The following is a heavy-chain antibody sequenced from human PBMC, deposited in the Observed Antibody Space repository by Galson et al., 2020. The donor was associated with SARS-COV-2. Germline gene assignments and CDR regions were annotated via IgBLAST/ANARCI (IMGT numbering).Heavy chain of an antibody. CDR2: ISSSSSYI. D-gene: IGHD6-6*01. CDR3: ARDESTAPRPGSYNPYFDY. Sequence: GGSLRLSCVVSGFTFSRYTMNWVRQAPGKGLEWISSISSSSSYIWYVDSVQGRFTISRDNAKNSLYLQMNSLRAEDTAVYYCARDESTAPRPGSYNPYFDYWGQGNLVTVSS. CDR1: GFTFSRYT. V-gene: IGHV3-21*01. J-gene: IGHJ4*02.